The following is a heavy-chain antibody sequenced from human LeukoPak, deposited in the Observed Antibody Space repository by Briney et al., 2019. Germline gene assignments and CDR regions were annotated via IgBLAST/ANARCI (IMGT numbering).Heavy chain of an antibody. CDR3: ARGDCSSTSCYRVGLYYYYMDV. CDR1: GGSISSGSYY. D-gene: IGHD2-2*02. CDR2: IYTSGST. V-gene: IGHV4-61*02. Sequence: SETLSLTCTVSGGSISSGSYYWNWIRQPAGKGLEWIGRIYTSGSTKYNPSLKSQVTISVDTSKNQFSLKLSSVTAADTAVYYCARGDCSSTSCYRVGLYYYYMDVWGKGTTVTVSS. J-gene: IGHJ6*03.